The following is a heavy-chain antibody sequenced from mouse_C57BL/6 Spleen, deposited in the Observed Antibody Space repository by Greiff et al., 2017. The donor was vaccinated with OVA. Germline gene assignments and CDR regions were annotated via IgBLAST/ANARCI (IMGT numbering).Heavy chain of an antibody. D-gene: IGHD1-1*01. CDR3: AREVLYYYGSSYEDY. Sequence: QVQLQQSGTELVKPGASVKLSCKASGYTFTSYWMHWVKQRPGQGLEWIGNINPSNGGTNYNEKFKSKATLTVDKSSSTAYMQLSSLTSEDSAVYYCAREVLYYYGSSYEDYWGQGTTLTVSS. CDR2: INPSNGGT. CDR1: GYTFTSYW. V-gene: IGHV1-53*01. J-gene: IGHJ2*01.